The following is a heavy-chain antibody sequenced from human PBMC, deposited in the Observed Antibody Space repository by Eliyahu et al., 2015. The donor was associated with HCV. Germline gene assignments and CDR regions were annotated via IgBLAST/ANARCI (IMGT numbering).Heavy chain of an antibody. V-gene: IGHV3-53*04. CDR2: IYSGGST. D-gene: IGHD6-6*01. CDR1: GFTVSXNY. Sequence: EVQLVESGGGLVQPGGSLRLSCAXSGFTVSXNYMSWVRXAPGKGLEWVSVIYSGGSTYYADSVKGRFTISRHNSKNTLYLQMNSLRAEDTAVYYCAREGYSSSSYDYWGQGTLVTVSS. CDR3: AREGYSSSSYDY. J-gene: IGHJ4*02.